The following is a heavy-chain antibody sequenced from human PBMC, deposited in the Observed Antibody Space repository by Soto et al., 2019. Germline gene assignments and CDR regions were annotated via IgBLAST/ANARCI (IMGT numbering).Heavy chain of an antibody. Sequence: EVQLVESGGGSVQPGESLRLSYEASGFRLSAYWVDWIRQAPGKGLEGVGNISPDGNQRYYVDSMKGRFTISRDNAKNSVYLQMDSLGVEDTAVYYCARVEYSSNYDVLYMWGRGTGVTVSA. V-gene: IGHV3-7*01. CDR3: ARVEYSSNYDVLYM. CDR1: GFRLSAYW. J-gene: IGHJ3*02. CDR2: ISPDGNQR. D-gene: IGHD4-4*01.